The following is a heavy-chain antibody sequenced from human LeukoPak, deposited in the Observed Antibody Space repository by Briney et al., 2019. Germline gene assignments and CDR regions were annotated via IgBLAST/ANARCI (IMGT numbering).Heavy chain of an antibody. CDR1: GFVFSSSW. CDR3: ARRKEVQTTFDY. J-gene: IGHJ4*02. Sequence: PGGSLRLSCAASGFVFSSSWMGWVRLAPGKGVEWVANIKEDGSETYYVDSVKGRFTISRDNANNSLDLQMNSLRDEDTAVYYCARRKEVQTTFDYWGQGTLVTVSS. CDR2: IKEDGSET. D-gene: IGHD4/OR15-4a*01. V-gene: IGHV3-7*01.